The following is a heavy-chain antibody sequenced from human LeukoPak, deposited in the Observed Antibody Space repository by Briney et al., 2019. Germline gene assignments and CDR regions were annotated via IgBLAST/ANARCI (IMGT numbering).Heavy chain of an antibody. CDR2: IIPIFGTA. Sequence: SVKVSRKASGGTFSSYAISWVRQAPGQGLELMGRIIPIFGTANYAQKFQARVTITTDESTSTAYMELSSLRFEDTAVYYCARDASYGDYSDYWGQGTLVTVSS. V-gene: IGHV1-69*05. CDR3: ARDASYGDYSDY. CDR1: GGTFSSYA. D-gene: IGHD4-17*01. J-gene: IGHJ4*02.